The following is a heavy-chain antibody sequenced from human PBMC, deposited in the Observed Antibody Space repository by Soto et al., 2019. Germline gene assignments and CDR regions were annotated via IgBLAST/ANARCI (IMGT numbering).Heavy chain of an antibody. D-gene: IGHD3-3*01. CDR3: ATGVVWIGYFTVDS. CDR1: GGSFGNSA. J-gene: IGHJ4*02. V-gene: IGHV1-69*13. CDR2: FIPVYRTL. Sequence: GASVKVSCKASGGSFGNSAINWVRQTPGQGLEWLGGFIPVYRTLNYARKFQGRVTITADESTGTAYMTLSSLASDDTAVYYCATGVVWIGYFTVDSWGQGTRVTVSS.